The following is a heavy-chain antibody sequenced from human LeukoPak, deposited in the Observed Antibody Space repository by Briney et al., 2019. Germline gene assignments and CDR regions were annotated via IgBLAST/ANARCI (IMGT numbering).Heavy chain of an antibody. CDR3: ARDIVVVTAYFDY. CDR1: GFTFSSYW. V-gene: IGHV3-7*05. CDR2: IKQGGSEE. J-gene: IGHJ4*02. D-gene: IGHD2-21*02. Sequence: GGSLRLSCAASGFTFSSYWMSWVRQAPGPGLEWVANIKQGGSEEYYVDSVKGRFTISRDNAKNSLYLQMNSLRAEDTAVYYCARDIVVVTAYFDYWGQGTLVTVSS.